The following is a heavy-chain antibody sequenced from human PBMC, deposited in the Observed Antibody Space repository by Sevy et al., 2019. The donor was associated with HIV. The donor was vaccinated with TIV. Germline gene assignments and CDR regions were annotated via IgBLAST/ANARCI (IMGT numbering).Heavy chain of an antibody. CDR3: AHETFGRFET. CDR2: IKADGSDK. V-gene: IGHV3-7*01. Sequence: GGSLRLSCAASGFTFSANWMNWVRQAPGKGLEWVANIKADGSDKHYVDSVEGRFTISRDNAKNLLFLQMNSLRVEDTAVYYCAHETFGRFETWGQGTLVTVSS. J-gene: IGHJ4*02. CDR1: GFTFSANW. D-gene: IGHD3-16*01.